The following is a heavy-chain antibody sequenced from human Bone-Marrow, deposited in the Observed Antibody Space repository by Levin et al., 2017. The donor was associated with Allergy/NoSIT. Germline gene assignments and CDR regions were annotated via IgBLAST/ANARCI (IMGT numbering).Heavy chain of an antibody. CDR1: GDSIISATYY. CDR2: VYFSGST. CDR3: ARVPALRFLDWFLDY. D-gene: IGHD3-9*01. Sequence: PSETLSLTCTVSGDSIISATYYWGWVRQPPGKGLEWIGSVYFSGSTYLSPFLKSRVTMSVDTSRSHFPLNQSPVTAANTAVYYCARVPALRFLDWFLDYWGRGVLVTVSS. J-gene: IGHJ4*02. V-gene: IGHV4-39*02.